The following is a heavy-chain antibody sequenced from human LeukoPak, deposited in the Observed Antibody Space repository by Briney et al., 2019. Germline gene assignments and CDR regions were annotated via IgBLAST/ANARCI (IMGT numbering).Heavy chain of an antibody. J-gene: IGHJ5*02. CDR3: ARLGGYCSSTSCYKAWFDP. V-gene: IGHV1-18*01. CDR1: GYTFTSYG. Sequence: ASVKVSCKASGYTFTSYGISRVRQAPGQGLEWMGWISAYNGNTNYAQKLQGRVTMITDTSTSTAYMELRSLRSDDTAVYYCARLGGYCSSTSCYKAWFDPWGQGTLVTVSS. CDR2: ISAYNGNT. D-gene: IGHD2-2*02.